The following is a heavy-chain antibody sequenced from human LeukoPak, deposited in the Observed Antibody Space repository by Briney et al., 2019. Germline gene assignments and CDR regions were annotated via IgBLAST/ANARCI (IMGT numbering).Heavy chain of an antibody. CDR3: ARERPELVPRSYWYFDL. V-gene: IGHV3-7*01. CDR1: GFTFSSRDW. CDR2: IKQDGSEK. J-gene: IGHJ2*01. D-gene: IGHD6-6*01. Sequence: GGSLRLSCVASGFTFSSRDWMTWVRQAPGKGLEWVANIKQDGSEKYYVDSVKGRFTTSRDNAKNSLYLQMNSLRAEDTAVYYCARERPELVPRSYWYFDLWGRGTLVTVSS.